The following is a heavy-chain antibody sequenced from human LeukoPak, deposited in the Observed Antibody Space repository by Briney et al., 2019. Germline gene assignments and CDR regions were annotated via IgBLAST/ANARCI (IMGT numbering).Heavy chain of an antibody. V-gene: IGHV3-23*01. CDR3: AKHWQQLDY. CDR1: GFTFSSYA. Sequence: PGGSLRLSCAASGFTFSSYAMSWVRQAPGKGLEWVSAISGGGSSRYYADSVKGRFTNSRDTSENTLYLQMDSLRAEDTAIYYCAKHWQQLDYWGQGTLVTVSS. D-gene: IGHD6-13*01. J-gene: IGHJ4*02. CDR2: ISGGGSSR.